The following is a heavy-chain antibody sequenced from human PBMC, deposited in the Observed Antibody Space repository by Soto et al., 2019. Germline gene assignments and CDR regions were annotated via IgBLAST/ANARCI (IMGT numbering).Heavy chain of an antibody. CDR1: GFTFSSYA. CDR3: AKGFRGSVGYHFDN. Sequence: GGSLRLSCAASGFTFSSYAMSWVRQAPGKGLEWVSGISGSGGSTYYVDSVKGRFTISRDNSKNTLYLQMNSLRAEDTAVYYCAKGFRGSVGYHFDNSGQGTLVTVPS. V-gene: IGHV3-23*01. CDR2: ISGSGGST. J-gene: IGHJ4*02. D-gene: IGHD3-10*01.